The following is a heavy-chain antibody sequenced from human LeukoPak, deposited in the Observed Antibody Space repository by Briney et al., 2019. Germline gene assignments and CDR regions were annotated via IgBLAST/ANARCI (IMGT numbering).Heavy chain of an antibody. J-gene: IGHJ4*02. CDR2: MNPNRGNT. V-gene: IGHV1-8*01. Sequence: ASVKVSCTASGYTFTSYDINWVRQATGQGLEWMGWMNPNRGNTGYAQKLQGRVIMTRNTSISTAYMELSSLRSEDTAVYYCARVTYDSSGYYYFDYWGQGTLVTVSS. CDR1: GYTFTSYD. CDR3: ARVTYDSSGYYYFDY. D-gene: IGHD3-22*01.